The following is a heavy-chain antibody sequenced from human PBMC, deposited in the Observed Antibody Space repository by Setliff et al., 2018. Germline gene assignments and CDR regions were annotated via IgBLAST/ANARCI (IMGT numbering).Heavy chain of an antibody. CDR2: ITPNSGGT. CDR3: ARVGVPSGYWYYLDY. CDR1: GYTFTGYS. D-gene: IGHD3-22*01. V-gene: IGHV1-2*02. Sequence: ASVKVSCKASGYTFTGYSIHWVRQAPGQGLEWMGWITPNSGGTNYAQKFKGRVTMTRDTSITTVHMELRRLTSDDTAIYYCARVGVPSGYWYYLDYWGQGTRSPSPQ. J-gene: IGHJ4*02.